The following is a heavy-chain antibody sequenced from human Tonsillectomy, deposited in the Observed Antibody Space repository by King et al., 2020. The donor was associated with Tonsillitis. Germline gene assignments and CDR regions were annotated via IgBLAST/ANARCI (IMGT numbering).Heavy chain of an antibody. Sequence: VQLVESGAEVKKPGASVKVSCKASGYTFTSYNITWVRQAPGQGLEWMGWISAYSGNTNYAQKLQGRVTMTTDTSTSTAHMELRSLRSDDTAVYYCARAQGTSLENYYYYGMDGWGQGTTVTVSS. V-gene: IGHV1-18*04. J-gene: IGHJ6*02. CDR3: ARAQGTSLENYYYYGMDG. D-gene: IGHD1-14*01. CDR2: ISAYSGNT. CDR1: GYTFTSYN.